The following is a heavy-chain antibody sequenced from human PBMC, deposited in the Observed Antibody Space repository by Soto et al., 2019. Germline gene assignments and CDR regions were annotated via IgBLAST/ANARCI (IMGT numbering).Heavy chain of an antibody. J-gene: IGHJ3*02. CDR2: IGGSGGAT. CDR1: GFTFSNYA. V-gene: IGHV3-23*01. D-gene: IGHD3-16*02. Sequence: EVQLLGSGGGLVQPGGSLRLSCAASGFTFSNYAMTWVRQAPGKGLEWVSAIGGSGGATYYADSVKGRFTVSRDNSKNTLYLQVNSLRAEDTAVYYCAKDYIGVIPDAFDIWGQGTMVTVSS. CDR3: AKDYIGVIPDAFDI.